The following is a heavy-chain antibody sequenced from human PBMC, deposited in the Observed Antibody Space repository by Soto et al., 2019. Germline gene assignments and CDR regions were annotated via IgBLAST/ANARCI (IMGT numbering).Heavy chain of an antibody. J-gene: IGHJ4*02. CDR3: AKDPSSSSWYLPYYFDY. CDR1: GFTFSSYA. Sequence: VQLLESGGGLVQPGGSLRLSCAASGFTFSSYAMSWVRQAPGKGLEWVSAISGSGGSTYYADSVKGRFTISRDNSKNTLYLQMNSLRAEDTAVYYCAKDPSSSSWYLPYYFDYWGQGTLVTVSS. V-gene: IGHV3-23*01. CDR2: ISGSGGST. D-gene: IGHD6-13*01.